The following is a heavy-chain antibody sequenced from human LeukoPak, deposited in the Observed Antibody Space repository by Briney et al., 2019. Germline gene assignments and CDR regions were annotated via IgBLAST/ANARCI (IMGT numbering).Heavy chain of an antibody. V-gene: IGHV1-46*01. D-gene: IGHD3-16*01. CDR2: INPSGTGT. CDR1: GYTLTSYY. Sequence: GASVKVSCKASGYTLTSYYLHWVRQAPGQGLEWMGVINPSGTGTNYAQKFQGRVTMTRDTSTSTVYMELSSPRSEDTAVYYCAREEEGGTFDYWGQGTLVTVSS. J-gene: IGHJ4*02. CDR3: AREEEGGTFDY.